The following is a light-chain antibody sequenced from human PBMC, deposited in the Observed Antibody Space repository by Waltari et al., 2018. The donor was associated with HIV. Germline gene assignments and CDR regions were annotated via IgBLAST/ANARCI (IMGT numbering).Light chain of an antibody. CDR3: SSYRTLKTIL. CDR1: NTDIGAFDL. CDR2: GVT. V-gene: IGLV2-14*03. J-gene: IGLJ3*02. Sequence: QSALTQPASVSGSPGQSVTISCTAGNTDIGAFDLVSWYQQRSGAAPQLVIFGVTSRPSGFSSRFSCLKSDHTASLTISGLHDGDEAYYFCSSYRTLKTILFGGGTKLTV.